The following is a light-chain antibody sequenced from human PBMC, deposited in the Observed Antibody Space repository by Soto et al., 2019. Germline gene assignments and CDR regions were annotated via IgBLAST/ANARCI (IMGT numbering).Light chain of an antibody. CDR1: QSLTNNY. CDR3: QQYGSSLPVT. CDR2: AAS. Sequence: EIVLTQSPGTLSLSPGERATLSCRASQSLTNNYLAWYQQKPGQAPRLLIYAASSRATGSPDRFSGSGSETDFTLTISRLEPEDFAVYYCQQYGSSLPVTFGGGTNVEIK. J-gene: IGKJ4*01. V-gene: IGKV3-20*01.